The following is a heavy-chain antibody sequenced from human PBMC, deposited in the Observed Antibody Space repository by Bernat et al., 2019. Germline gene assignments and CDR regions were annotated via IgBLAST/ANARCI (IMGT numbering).Heavy chain of an antibody. CDR2: IYHSWST. Sequence: QVQLQESGPGLVKPSETLSLTCAVSGYSISRGYYLGWIRQPPGKGLEWIGSIYHSWSTDYTPSLKSRVTISVETSKNQFSLKRRSVTAADTAVYYCARERFVIAAAGKPDDYWGQGTLVTVSS. D-gene: IGHD6-13*01. CDR1: GYSISRGYY. J-gene: IGHJ4*02. V-gene: IGHV4-38-2*02. CDR3: ARERFVIAAAGKPDDY.